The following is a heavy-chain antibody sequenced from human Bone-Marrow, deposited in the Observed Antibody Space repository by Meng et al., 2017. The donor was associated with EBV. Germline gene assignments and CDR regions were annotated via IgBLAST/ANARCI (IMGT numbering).Heavy chain of an antibody. J-gene: IGHJ4*02. CDR3: ARGPLTYYDFWSGYFGSYYFDY. Sequence: EVQLVESGGGLVKPGGSLRLPCAASGFTFSRYSLNWVRQAPGKGLEWVSSISSSSSYIYYADSVKGRFTISRDNAKNSLYLQMNSLRAEDTAVYYCARGPLTYYDFWSGYFGSYYFDYWGQGTLVTVSS. CDR2: ISSSSSYI. V-gene: IGHV3-21*01. D-gene: IGHD3-3*01. CDR1: GFTFSRYS.